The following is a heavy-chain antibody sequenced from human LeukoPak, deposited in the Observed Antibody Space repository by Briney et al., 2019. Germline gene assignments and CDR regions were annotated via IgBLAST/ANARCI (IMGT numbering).Heavy chain of an antibody. CDR2: ISSRGSAK. CDR1: GFTFSSYE. Sequence: PGGSPRLSCATSGFTFSSYEMNWVRQAPGKGLEWVSYISSRGSAKYYADSVKGRFTIARDNPEKSLYLQMDSLRADDTAVYYCATGIPGPSYGFDYWGQGTLVTVSS. CDR3: ATGIPGPSYGFDY. V-gene: IGHV3-48*03. J-gene: IGHJ4*02. D-gene: IGHD5-18*01.